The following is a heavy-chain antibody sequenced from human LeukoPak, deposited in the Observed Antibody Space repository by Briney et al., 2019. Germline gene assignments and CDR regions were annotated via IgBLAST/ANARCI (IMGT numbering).Heavy chain of an antibody. D-gene: IGHD2-15*01. CDR3: ARGYCSGGSCRKLDY. V-gene: IGHV3-21*01. CDR1: GFTFTSYS. J-gene: IGHJ4*02. CDR2: ISSSSSYI. Sequence: PGGSLRLSCAASGFTFTSYSMNWVRQAPGKGLGWVSSISSSSSYIYYADSVKGRFTISRDNAKNSLYLQMNSLRAEDTAVYYCARGYCSGGSCRKLDYWGQATLVTVSS.